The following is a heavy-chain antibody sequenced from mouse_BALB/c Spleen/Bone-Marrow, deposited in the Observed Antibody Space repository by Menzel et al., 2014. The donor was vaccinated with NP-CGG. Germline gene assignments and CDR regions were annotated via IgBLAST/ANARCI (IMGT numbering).Heavy chain of an antibody. CDR2: IWGDGST. D-gene: IGHD1-1*01. CDR3: ARVPLLRSSYAMDY. Sequence: QVQLQQSGPGLVAPSQSLSITCTVSGFSLTGYGVNWVRQPPGKGLEWLGMIWGDGSTDYNSALKSRLSISKDNSKSQVFLKMNSPQTDDTARYYCARVPLLRSSYAMDYWGQGTSVTVSS. CDR1: GFSLTGYG. J-gene: IGHJ4*01. V-gene: IGHV2-6-7*01.